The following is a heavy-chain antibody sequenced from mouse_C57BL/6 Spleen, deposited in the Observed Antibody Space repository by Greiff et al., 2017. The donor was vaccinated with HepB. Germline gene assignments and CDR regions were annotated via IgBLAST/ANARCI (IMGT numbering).Heavy chain of an antibody. CDR1: GFTFSDYY. D-gene: IGHD2-1*01. CDR3: AREDYYGNHYYAMDY. CDR2: INYDGSST. V-gene: IGHV5-16*01. Sequence: EVKLMESEGGLVQPGSSMKLSCTASGFTFSDYYMAWVRQVPEKGLEWVANINYDGSSTYYLDSLKSRFIISRDNAKNILYLQMSSLKSEDTATYYCAREDYYGNHYYAMDYWGQGTSVTVSS. J-gene: IGHJ4*01.